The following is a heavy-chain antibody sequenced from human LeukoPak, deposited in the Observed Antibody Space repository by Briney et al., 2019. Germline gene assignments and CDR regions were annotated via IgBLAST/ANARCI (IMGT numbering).Heavy chain of an antibody. Sequence: PSETLSLTCTVSGGSISSYYWSWIRQPPGEGLEWIGYIYYSGSTNYNPSLKSRVTISVDTSKNQFSLKLSSVTAADTAVYYCARGYCSSTSCVYDPWGQGTLVTVSS. CDR2: IYYSGST. V-gene: IGHV4-59*01. CDR1: GGSISSYY. CDR3: ARGYCSSTSCVYDP. J-gene: IGHJ5*02. D-gene: IGHD2-2*01.